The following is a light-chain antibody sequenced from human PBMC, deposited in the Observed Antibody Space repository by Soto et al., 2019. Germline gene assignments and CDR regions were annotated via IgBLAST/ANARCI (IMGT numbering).Light chain of an antibody. CDR1: SSDIGGYDY. Sequence: QSALTQPASVSGPPGQSTTISCAGTSSDIGGYDYVSWYQQLPGKAPRLIIYYVTNRPSGVSHRFSGSKSGNTASLTISGLRTEDEADYYCSSFTSRSTLIFGGGTKLTVL. CDR3: SSFTSRSTLI. V-gene: IGLV2-14*03. CDR2: YVT. J-gene: IGLJ2*01.